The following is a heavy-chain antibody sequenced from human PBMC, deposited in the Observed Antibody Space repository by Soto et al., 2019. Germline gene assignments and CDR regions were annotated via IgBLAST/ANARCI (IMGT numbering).Heavy chain of an antibody. V-gene: IGHV3-49*03. J-gene: IGHJ4*02. Sequence: EVQLVESGGGLVQPGRSLRLSCTTSGFTFADYTLSWFRQAPGKGLEWLGFIRNKAYGGTTEYAASVKGRFSISRDDSKSIADLQMNSLKTEETAVYYCTSDGRYSGYPPPAFWGQGTLVIASS. CDR1: GFTFADYT. CDR2: IRNKAYGGTT. CDR3: TSDGRYSGYPPPAF. D-gene: IGHD5-12*01.